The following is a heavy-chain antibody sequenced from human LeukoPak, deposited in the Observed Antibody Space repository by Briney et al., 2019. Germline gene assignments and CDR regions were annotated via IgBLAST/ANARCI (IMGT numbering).Heavy chain of an antibody. J-gene: IGHJ3*02. V-gene: IGHV4-61*02. CDR3: ARWAITTTSRLRRASYAFDI. Sequence: SETLSLTCTVSGGSISSGSYYWSWIRQPAGKGLEWIGRIYTSGSTNYNPSLKSRVTISVDTSKNQFSLKLSSVTAADTAVYYCARWAITTTSRLRRASYAFDIWGQGTMVTVSS. D-gene: IGHD1-14*01. CDR1: GGSISSGSYY. CDR2: IYTSGST.